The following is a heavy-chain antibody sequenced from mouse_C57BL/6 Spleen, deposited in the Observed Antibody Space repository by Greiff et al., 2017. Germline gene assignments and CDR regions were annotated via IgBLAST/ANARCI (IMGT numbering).Heavy chain of an antibody. CDR3: AREHSNPFDY. CDR1: GFTFSSYA. D-gene: IGHD2-5*01. J-gene: IGHJ2*01. CDR2: ISDGGSYT. V-gene: IGHV5-4*01. Sequence: EVKLMESGGGLVKPGGSLKLSCAASGFTFSSYAMSWVRQTPEKRLEWVATISDGGSYTYYPDNVKGRFTISRDNAKNNLYLQMSHLKSEDTAMYYCAREHSNPFDYWGQGTTLTVSS.